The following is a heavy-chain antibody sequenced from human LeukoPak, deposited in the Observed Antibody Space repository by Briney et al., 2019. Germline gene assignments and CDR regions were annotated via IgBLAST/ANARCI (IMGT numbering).Heavy chain of an antibody. J-gene: IGHJ4*02. D-gene: IGHD5-18*01. CDR2: ISYDGSNK. CDR1: GFTFSSYG. Sequence: PGRSLRLSCAASGFTFSSYGMHWVRQAPGEGLEWVAVISYDGSNKYYADSVKGRFTISRDNSKNTLYLQMNSLRAEDTAVYYCAKDPYSYEYYFDYWGQGTLVTVSS. CDR3: AKDPYSYEYYFDY. V-gene: IGHV3-30*18.